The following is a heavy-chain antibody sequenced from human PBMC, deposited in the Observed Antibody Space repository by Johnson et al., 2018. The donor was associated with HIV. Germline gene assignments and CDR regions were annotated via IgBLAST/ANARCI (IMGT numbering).Heavy chain of an antibody. J-gene: IGHJ3*01. Sequence: VQLVESGGGLVQPGGSLRLSCAASGFIFRNYWMHWVRQAPGKGLVWVARIYSDGSDTAYADFVKGRFTISRDTAKKTLYLQMNSLRAEDTAMYYCARKQWLEIPADGLDCWGQGTMVTVSS. D-gene: IGHD6-19*01. CDR2: IYSDGSDT. V-gene: IGHV3-74*03. CDR1: GFIFRNYW. CDR3: ARKQWLEIPADGLDC.